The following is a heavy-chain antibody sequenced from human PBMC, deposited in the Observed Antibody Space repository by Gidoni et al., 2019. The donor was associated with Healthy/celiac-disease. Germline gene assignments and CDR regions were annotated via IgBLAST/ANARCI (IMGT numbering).Heavy chain of an antibody. Sequence: EVQLVASGGGLVQPGGSRRLSCAASGFTFSSYEMNWVRQAPGKGLEWVSYISSSGSTIYYADSVKGRFTISRDNAKNSLYLQMNSLRAEDTAVYYCARWVWVVAAFDIWGQGTMVTVSS. CDR3: ARWVWVVAAFDI. CDR1: GFTFSSYE. D-gene: IGHD2-15*01. V-gene: IGHV3-48*03. CDR2: ISSSGSTI. J-gene: IGHJ3*02.